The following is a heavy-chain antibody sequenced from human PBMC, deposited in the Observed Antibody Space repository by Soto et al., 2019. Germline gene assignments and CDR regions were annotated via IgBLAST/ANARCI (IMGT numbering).Heavy chain of an antibody. Sequence: SETLSLTCTVSGGSISNSRYYWAWIRQPPGKGLEWIGSIYHTGNTYYNPSLRSRVTISVDTSKNQLSLELNSVTAADTAVYYCARSSIVPRLIMYPFDYWGQGTLVTVSS. CDR2: IYHTGNT. CDR1: GGSISNSRYY. CDR3: ARSSIVPRLIMYPFDY. D-gene: IGHD2-8*01. J-gene: IGHJ4*02. V-gene: IGHV4-39*01.